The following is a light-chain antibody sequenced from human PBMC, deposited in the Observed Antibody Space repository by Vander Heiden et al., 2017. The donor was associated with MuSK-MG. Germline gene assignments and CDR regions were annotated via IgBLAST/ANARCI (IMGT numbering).Light chain of an antibody. V-gene: IGKV1-39*01. CDR2: AAS. CDR1: QSISIY. J-gene: IGKJ4*01. CDR3: QQSDSTPHT. Sequence: DIQMTQSPSSLSASVGDRVTITCRASQSISIYLNWYQQKPGKAPKLLIYAASSLQSGVPSRFSGSGSGTDFTLTISSLQPEDFATYYCQQSDSTPHTFGGWTKVEIK.